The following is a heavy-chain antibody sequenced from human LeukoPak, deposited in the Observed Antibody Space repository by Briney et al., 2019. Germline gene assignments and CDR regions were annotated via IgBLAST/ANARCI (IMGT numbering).Heavy chain of an antibody. CDR1: GFTVSSNY. V-gene: IGHV3-66*01. Sequence: GGSLRLSCAASGFTVSSNYMSWVRQAPGKGLEWVSVIYSGGSTYYADSVKGRFTISRDNSKNTLYLQMNSLRAEDTAVYYCAKDLHYYDRSGYGFIHYWCRGTLVTVSS. CDR2: IYSGGST. D-gene: IGHD3-22*01. CDR3: AKDLHYYDRSGYGFIHY. J-gene: IGHJ4*02.